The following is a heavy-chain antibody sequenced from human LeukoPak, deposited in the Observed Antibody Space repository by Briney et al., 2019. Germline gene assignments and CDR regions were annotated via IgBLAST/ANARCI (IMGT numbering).Heavy chain of an antibody. CDR3: ARAAKGLVDLVVVPAAFPVDY. D-gene: IGHD2-2*01. Sequence: SVKVSCKASGGTFSSYAISWVRQAPGQGLEWMGGIIPIFGTANYAQKFQGRVTITADESTSTAYMELSSLRSEDTAVYYCARAAKGLVDLVVVPAAFPVDYWGQGTLVTVSS. J-gene: IGHJ4*02. CDR1: GGTFSSYA. CDR2: IIPIFGTA. V-gene: IGHV1-69*13.